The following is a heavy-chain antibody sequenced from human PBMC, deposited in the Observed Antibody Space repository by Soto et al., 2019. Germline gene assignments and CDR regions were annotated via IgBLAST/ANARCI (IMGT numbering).Heavy chain of an antibody. V-gene: IGHV1-69*02. CDR3: ARANDYGDYGAAFDI. CDR2: IIPILGIA. CDR1: GGTFSSYT. J-gene: IGHJ3*02. D-gene: IGHD4-17*01. Sequence: SVKVSCKASGGTFSSYTISWVRQAPGQGLEWMGRIIPILGIANYAQKFQGRVTITADKSTSTAYMELSSLRSEDTAVYYCARANDYGDYGAAFDIWGQGTMVTVSS.